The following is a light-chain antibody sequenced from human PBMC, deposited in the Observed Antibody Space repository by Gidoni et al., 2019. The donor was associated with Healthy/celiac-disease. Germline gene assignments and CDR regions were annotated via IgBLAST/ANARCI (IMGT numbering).Light chain of an antibody. CDR2: GAS. J-gene: IGKJ5*01. CDR1: QSVSSN. Sequence: EIVMTQSPATLSVSPGERATLSCRASQSVSSNLAWYHQKPGQAPRLLIYGASTRATGIPARFSGSGSGTEFTLTISRLQSEDFAVYYCQQYNNWPPVTFGQXTRLEIK. CDR3: QQYNNWPPVT. V-gene: IGKV3-15*01.